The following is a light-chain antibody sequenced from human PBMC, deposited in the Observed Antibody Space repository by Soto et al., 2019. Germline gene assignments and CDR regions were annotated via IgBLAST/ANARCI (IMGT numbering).Light chain of an antibody. Sequence: EIVLTQSPGTLSLSPGERATLSCRASQSVSSSYLAWYQQKPGQAPRLLIYGASSRATGIPDRFSGSGSGTVFTLTISRLEAEDFAVYYCQQYGSSPFTFGPGTKVDIK. V-gene: IGKV3-20*01. J-gene: IGKJ3*01. CDR3: QQYGSSPFT. CDR1: QSVSSSY. CDR2: GAS.